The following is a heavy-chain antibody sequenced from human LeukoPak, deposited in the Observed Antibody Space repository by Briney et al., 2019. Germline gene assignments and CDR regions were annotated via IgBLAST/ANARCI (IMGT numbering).Heavy chain of an antibody. CDR3: AKAKDDVEMATVFDY. Sequence: GGSLRLSCAASGFMFSRYGMNWVRQAPGKGLEWVAVTWYDGSNKYYADSVKGRFSISRDNSKNTLYLQMNSLRDEDTAVYYCAKAKDDVEMATVFDYWGQGTLVTVSS. J-gene: IGHJ4*02. CDR1: GFMFSRYG. CDR2: TWYDGSNK. D-gene: IGHD5-24*01. V-gene: IGHV3-33*06.